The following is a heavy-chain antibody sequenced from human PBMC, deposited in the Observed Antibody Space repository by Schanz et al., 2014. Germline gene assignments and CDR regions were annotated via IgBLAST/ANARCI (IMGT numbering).Heavy chain of an antibody. CDR1: GFGFSSYS. V-gene: IGHV3-48*01. D-gene: IGHD1-1*01. Sequence: VQLVESGGGVVQPGRSLRLSCAASGFGFSSYSMNWVRQAPGKGLEWVSYISGSSRTIYYADSMKGRFTVSRDNAENALYLQMNTLRAEDTALYYCARDRRNADLDYWGQGTLVTVSS. J-gene: IGHJ4*02. CDR3: ARDRRNADLDY. CDR2: ISGSSRTI.